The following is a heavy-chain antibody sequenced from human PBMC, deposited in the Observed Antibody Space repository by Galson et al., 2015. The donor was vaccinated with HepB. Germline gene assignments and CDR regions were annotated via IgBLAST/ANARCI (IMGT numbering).Heavy chain of an antibody. CDR2: IKSKTDGETT. J-gene: IGHJ4*02. CDR1: GFTFSNAW. V-gene: IGHV3-15*01. D-gene: IGHD2-2*02. CDR3: TTGLGYCSSTSCYTPRY. Sequence: SLRLSCAASGFTFSNAWMSWVRQAPGKGLEWVGRIKSKTDGETTDYAAPVKGRFTISRDDSKNTLYLQMNSLKTENTAVYCCTTGLGYCSSTSCYTPRYWGQGTLVTVSS.